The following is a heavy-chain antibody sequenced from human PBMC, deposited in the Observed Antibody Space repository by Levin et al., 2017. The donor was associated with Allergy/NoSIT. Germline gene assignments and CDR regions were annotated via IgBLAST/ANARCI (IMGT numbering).Heavy chain of an antibody. D-gene: IGHD2-2*02. Sequence: PGGSLRLSCAASGFTFSSFGMHWVRQAPGKGLEWVAVISYDGNKKYYADSVKGRFTISRDNSRNTLYLQMNSLRAEDTAVYYCAKHGYCSRTNCYTSNQYYGMDVWGQGTTVTVSS. CDR2: ISYDGNKK. CDR3: AKHGYCSRTNCYTSNQYYGMDV. J-gene: IGHJ6*02. V-gene: IGHV3-30*18. CDR1: GFTFSSFG.